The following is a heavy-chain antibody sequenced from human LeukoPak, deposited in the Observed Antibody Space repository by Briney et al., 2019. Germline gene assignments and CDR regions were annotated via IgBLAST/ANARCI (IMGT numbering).Heavy chain of an antibody. J-gene: IGHJ4*02. D-gene: IGHD6-19*01. CDR2: INPHSGGT. V-gene: IGHV1-2*02. CDR1: GYTFTDYY. CDR3: ARRVAVDGTYFFDY. Sequence: GASVKVSCKASGYTFTDYYMHWVRQAPGQGLEWMGWINPHSGGTDHAQKFQGRVTMTRDTSISAAYMELSRLRSDDTAVYYCARRVAVDGTYFFDYWGQGTLVTVSS.